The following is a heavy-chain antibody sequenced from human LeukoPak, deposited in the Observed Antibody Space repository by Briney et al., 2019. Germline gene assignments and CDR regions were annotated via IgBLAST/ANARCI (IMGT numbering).Heavy chain of an antibody. J-gene: IGHJ4*02. Sequence: SVKVSCKASGDTFTTYGITWVRQAPGQGLEWMGGIIPIFGTANYAQKFQGRVTITTDESTSTAYMELSSLRSEDTAVYYCASGLGGQWLAYYWGQGTLVTVSS. V-gene: IGHV1-69*05. CDR3: ASGLGGQWLAYY. CDR1: GDTFTTYG. D-gene: IGHD6-19*01. CDR2: IIPIFGTA.